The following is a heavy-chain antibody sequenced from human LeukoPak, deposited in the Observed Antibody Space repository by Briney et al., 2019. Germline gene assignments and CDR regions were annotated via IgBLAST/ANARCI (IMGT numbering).Heavy chain of an antibody. Sequence: GGSLRLSCAASGFTFSSYGMHWVRQAPGKGLEWVAVIWYDGSNKYYADSVKGRFTISRDNSKNTLYLQMNSLRAEDTAVYYCARDRGIYDYVLDYWGQGTLVTVPS. V-gene: IGHV3-33*01. J-gene: IGHJ4*02. CDR2: IWYDGSNK. D-gene: IGHD3-16*01. CDR1: GFTFSSYG. CDR3: ARDRGIYDYVLDY.